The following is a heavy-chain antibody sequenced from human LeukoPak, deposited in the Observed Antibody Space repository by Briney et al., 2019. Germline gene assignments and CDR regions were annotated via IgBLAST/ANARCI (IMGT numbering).Heavy chain of an antibody. CDR3: ARGPASGSNFAWFDP. V-gene: IGHV4-34*01. CDR1: GGSLSNYY. CDR2: INHSGST. D-gene: IGHD3-10*01. J-gene: IGHJ5*02. Sequence: SSETLSLTCAVYGGSLSNYYWSWIRQPPGKGLEWIGEINHSGSTKYNPSLKSRVTISVDTSKNQLSLELSSVTAADTAVYYCARGPASGSNFAWFDPWGHGTLVTVSS.